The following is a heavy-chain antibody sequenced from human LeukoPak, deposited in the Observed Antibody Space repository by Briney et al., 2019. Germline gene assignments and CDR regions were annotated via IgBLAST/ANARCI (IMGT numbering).Heavy chain of an antibody. V-gene: IGHV1-69*13. D-gene: IGHD6-13*01. CDR3: ARGGSSWYQDYYYGMDV. CDR2: IIPIFGTA. J-gene: IGHJ6*02. CDR1: GGTFSSYA. Sequence: SVKVSCKASGGTFSSYAISWVRQARGQGLEWMGGIIPIFGTANYAQKFQGRVTITADESTSTAYMELSSLRSEDTAVYYCARGGSSWYQDYYYGMDVWGQGTTVTVSS.